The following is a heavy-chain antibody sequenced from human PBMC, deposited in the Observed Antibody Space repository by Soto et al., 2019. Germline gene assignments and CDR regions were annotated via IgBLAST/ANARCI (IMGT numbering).Heavy chain of an antibody. J-gene: IGHJ4*02. D-gene: IGHD3-22*01. CDR1: GGTFSSYA. CDR3: ARIPASDYYDSSGFDY. V-gene: IGHV1-69*13. Sequence: ASVKVSCKASGGTFSSYAISWVRQAPGQGLEWMGGIIPIFSTANYAQKFQGRVTITADESTSTAYMELSSLRSEDTAVYYCARIPASDYYDSSGFDYWGQGTLVTVSS. CDR2: IIPIFSTA.